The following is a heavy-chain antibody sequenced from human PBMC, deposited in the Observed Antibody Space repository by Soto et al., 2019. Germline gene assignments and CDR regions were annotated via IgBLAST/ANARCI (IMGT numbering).Heavy chain of an antibody. CDR2: IDWDDDK. Sequence: GSGPTLVNPTQTLTLTCTFSGFSLSTSGMCVSWIRQPPGKALEWLARIDWDDDKRYSPSLKSRLTITKDTSKNQVVLTMTNMDPVDTATYYCAREYSSGWHFDYWGQGTLVTVSS. V-gene: IGHV2-5*08. CDR1: GFSLSTSGMC. CDR3: AREYSSGWHFDY. J-gene: IGHJ4*02. D-gene: IGHD6-19*01.